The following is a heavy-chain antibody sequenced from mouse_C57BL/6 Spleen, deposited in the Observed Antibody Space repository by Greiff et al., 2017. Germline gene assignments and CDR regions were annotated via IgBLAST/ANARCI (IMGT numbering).Heavy chain of an antibody. J-gene: IGHJ3*01. V-gene: IGHV1-52*01. Sequence: QVQLQQPGAELVRPGSSVKLSCKASGYTFTSYWLHWVKQRPIQGLEWIGNIDPSDSETHYNQKFKDKATLTVDKSSSTAYMQLSSLTSEDSAVYYCARSDYGEGCAYWGQGTLVTVSA. CDR2: IDPSDSET. D-gene: IGHD1-1*02. CDR3: ARSDYGEGCAY. CDR1: GYTFTSYW.